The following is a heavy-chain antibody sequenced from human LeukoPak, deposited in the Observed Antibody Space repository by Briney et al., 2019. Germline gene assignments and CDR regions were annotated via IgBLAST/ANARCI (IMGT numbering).Heavy chain of an antibody. J-gene: IGHJ4*02. CDR3: ARGAFRDWKGTRYFDT. CDR2: IYYSGST. CDR1: GGSISSGGYY. V-gene: IGHV4-31*03. D-gene: IGHD1-1*01. Sequence: SQTLSLTCTVSGGSISSGGYYWSWIRQHPGKGLEWIGYIYYSGSTYYNPSLKSRVTISVDTSKNQFSLKLSSVTAADTAVYYCARGAFRDWKGTRYFDTGAREPWSPSPQ.